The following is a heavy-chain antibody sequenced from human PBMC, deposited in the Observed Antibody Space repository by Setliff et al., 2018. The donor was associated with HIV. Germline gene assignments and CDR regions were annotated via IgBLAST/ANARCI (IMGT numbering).Heavy chain of an antibody. CDR3: ARAVVPTYYDVLTGYVYYMDV. V-gene: IGHV3-53*04. J-gene: IGHJ6*03. Sequence: GGSLRLSCVVSGFTVSSNYMSWVRQAPGKGLEWVSVIYSGGSTYYADSVQGRFTISRHNSKNTLYLQMNSLRSDDTAVYYCARAVVPTYYDVLTGYVYYMDVWGKGTTVTVSS. D-gene: IGHD3-9*01. CDR2: IYSGGST. CDR1: GFTVSSNY.